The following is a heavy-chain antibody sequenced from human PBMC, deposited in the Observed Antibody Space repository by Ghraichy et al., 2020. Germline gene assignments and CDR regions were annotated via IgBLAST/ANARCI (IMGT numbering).Heavy chain of an antibody. Sequence: GGSLRLSCAASGFTFSSYSMNWVRQAPGKGLEWVSSISSSSSYIYYADSVKGRFTISRDNAKNSLYLQMNSLRAEDTAVYYCARDLGGGYCSGGSCLGWYFDLWGRGTLVTVSS. V-gene: IGHV3-21*01. J-gene: IGHJ2*01. CDR1: GFTFSSYS. CDR2: ISSSSSYI. CDR3: ARDLGGGYCSGGSCLGWYFDL. D-gene: IGHD2-15*01.